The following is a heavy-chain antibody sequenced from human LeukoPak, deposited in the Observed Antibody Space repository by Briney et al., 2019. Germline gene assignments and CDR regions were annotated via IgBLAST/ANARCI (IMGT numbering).Heavy chain of an antibody. CDR3: ARESSVNWFDP. V-gene: IGHV3-48*03. J-gene: IGHJ5*02. CDR2: ISSSSSTI. CDR1: GFTFSSYE. Sequence: GGSLRLSCAASGFTFSSYEMNWVRQAPGKGLEWVSYISSSSSTIYYADSVKGRFTISRDNAKNSLYLQMNSLRAEDTAVYYCARESSVNWFDPWGQGTLVTVSS. D-gene: IGHD5/OR15-5a*01.